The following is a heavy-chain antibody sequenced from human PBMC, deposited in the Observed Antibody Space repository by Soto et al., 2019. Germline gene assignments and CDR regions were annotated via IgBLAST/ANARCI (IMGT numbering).Heavy chain of an antibody. D-gene: IGHD6-6*01. CDR2: ISGSGGST. J-gene: IGHJ4*02. V-gene: IGHV3-23*01. Sequence: PGGSLRLSCAASGFTFSSYAMSWVRQAPGKGLEWVSAISGSGGSTYYADSVKGRFTISRDNSKNTLYLQMNSLRAEDTAVYYCAKGPYYVEYSTSPLDYWGQGTLVTVYS. CDR1: GFTFSSYA. CDR3: AKGPYYVEYSTSPLDY.